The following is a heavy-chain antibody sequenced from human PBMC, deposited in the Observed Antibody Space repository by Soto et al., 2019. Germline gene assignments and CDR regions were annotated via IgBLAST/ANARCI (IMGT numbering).Heavy chain of an antibody. D-gene: IGHD1-26*01. V-gene: IGHV4-4*01. Sequence: GTLSLSCDASGCTFTNNFMWSWLRQFPGSGLEWLGEIAHDGHTNYNPSLSGRVTMSVDLSNSQFSLNVAAVNAGDTAVYFCAGGREYDAWGQGTLVTVSS. CDR1: GCTFTNNFM. CDR3: AGGREYDA. J-gene: IGHJ5*02. CDR2: IAHDGHT.